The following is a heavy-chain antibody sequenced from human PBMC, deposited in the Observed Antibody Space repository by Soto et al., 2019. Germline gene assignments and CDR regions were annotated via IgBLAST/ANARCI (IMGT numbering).Heavy chain of an antibody. CDR2: INHSGST. CDR3: ALRYCRGGSCYRGYNWFDP. D-gene: IGHD2-15*01. Sequence: QVQLQESGPGLVKPSQTLSLTCTVSAGSISSGGYYWSWIRRRPGKGLEWIGYINHSGSTYYNPSLKSRVTISEDTSKNQFSLKLSSVTAADTAVYYCALRYCRGGSCYRGYNWFDPWGQGTLVTVS. V-gene: IGHV4-31*03. J-gene: IGHJ5*02. CDR1: AGSISSGGYY.